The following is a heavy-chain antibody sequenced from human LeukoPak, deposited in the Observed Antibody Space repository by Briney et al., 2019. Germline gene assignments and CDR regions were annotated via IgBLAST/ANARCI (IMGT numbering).Heavy chain of an antibody. CDR1: GFTFSAYS. J-gene: IGHJ4*02. CDR2: ISVSGGGT. V-gene: IGHV3-23*01. Sequence: GGSLRLSCVASGFTFSAYSMTWVRQAPGKGLDWVSSISVSGGGTYYADSVRGRFTISRDNSKNTLYLQMNSLRAEDTAVYYCAKDQRAYDFWSGYYTVDYWGQGTLVTVSS. CDR3: AKDQRAYDFWSGYYTVDY. D-gene: IGHD3-3*01.